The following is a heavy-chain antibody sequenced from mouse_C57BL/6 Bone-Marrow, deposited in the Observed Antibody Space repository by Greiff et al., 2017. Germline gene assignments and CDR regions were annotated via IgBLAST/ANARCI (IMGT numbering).Heavy chain of an antibody. J-gene: IGHJ4*01. CDR2: INPSNGGT. D-gene: IGHD3-2*02. CDR1: GYTFTSYW. V-gene: IGHV1-53*01. CDR3: ARERGLRHGDYYAMDY. Sequence: QVQLKQPGTELVKPGASVKLSCKASGYTFTSYWMHWVKQRPGQGLEWIGNINPSNGGTNYNEKFKSKATLTVDKSSSTAYMQLSSLTSEDSAVYYCARERGLRHGDYYAMDYWGQGTSVTVSS.